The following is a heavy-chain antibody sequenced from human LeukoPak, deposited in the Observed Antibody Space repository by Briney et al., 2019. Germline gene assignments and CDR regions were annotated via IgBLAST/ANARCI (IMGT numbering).Heavy chain of an antibody. CDR2: ISSSSSTI. D-gene: IGHD3-10*01. Sequence: GGSLRLSCAASGFTFSSYSMNWLRQAPGKGLEWVSYISSSSSTIYYADSVKGRFTISRDNAKNSLYLQMNSLRAEDTAVYYCARDRNMVRGVTPLDYWGQGTLVTVSS. CDR3: ARDRNMVRGVTPLDY. V-gene: IGHV3-48*04. J-gene: IGHJ4*02. CDR1: GFTFSSYS.